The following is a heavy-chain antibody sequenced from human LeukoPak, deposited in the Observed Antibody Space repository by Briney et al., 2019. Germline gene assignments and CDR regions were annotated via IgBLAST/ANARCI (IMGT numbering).Heavy chain of an antibody. CDR1: EYIFSRYA. D-gene: IGHD4/OR15-4a*01. CDR3: GRDANLDF. J-gene: IGHJ4*02. Sequence: ASVKVSCKASEYIFSRYAIHWVRQAPGQGLEWMGWINTNNGNPTYAQGFKGRLVFFLDTSANTAYLQISGLKTEDTAMYYCGRDANLDFWGQGTLVTVSS. CDR2: INTNNGNP. V-gene: IGHV7-4-1*02.